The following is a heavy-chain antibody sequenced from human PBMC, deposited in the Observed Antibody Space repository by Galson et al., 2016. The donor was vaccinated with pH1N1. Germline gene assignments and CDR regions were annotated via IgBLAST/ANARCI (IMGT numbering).Heavy chain of an antibody. Sequence: QSGAEVTKPGASVKVSCKASGSTFDTFGISWVRQAPGQGLQWMGWINPYDGNTNYAQKFQGRVTLTTDTSTRTAYLELRSLSTDDTAVCYCARDTKIEGVTTGWCDPWGQGTLVTVSS. J-gene: IGHJ5*02. CDR1: GSTFDTFG. D-gene: IGHD3-10*01. CDR3: ARDTKIEGVTTGWCDP. V-gene: IGHV1-18*01. CDR2: INPYDGNT.